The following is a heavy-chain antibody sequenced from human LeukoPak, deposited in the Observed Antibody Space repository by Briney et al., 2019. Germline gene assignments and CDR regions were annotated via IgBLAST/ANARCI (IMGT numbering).Heavy chain of an antibody. CDR1: GGSISSSSYY. CDR2: IYYTRST. J-gene: IGHJ4*02. Sequence: SETLSLTCTVSGGSISSSSYYWSWVRQPPGRGLEWIGNIYYTRSTNYNSSLKSRVTISVDTSKNQVSLELSSVTAADTAVYYCARGPTRYYIDYWGQGTLVTVSS. D-gene: IGHD3-16*02. CDR3: ARGPTRYYIDY. V-gene: IGHV4-61*01.